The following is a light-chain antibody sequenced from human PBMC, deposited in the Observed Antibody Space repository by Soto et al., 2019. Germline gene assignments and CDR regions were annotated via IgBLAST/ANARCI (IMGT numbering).Light chain of an antibody. CDR1: QSLLYSSNNKNY. J-gene: IGKJ1*01. Sequence: DIVMTQSPDSLAVSLGERATINCKSSQSLLYSSNNKNYLAWYQQKPGQPPKLLIYWASTRESGVPDRFSGSGSETDFTHTISSLQAEDVAVYYCQQYYSTPTWTFGQGTKMEIK. CDR2: WAS. CDR3: QQYYSTPTWT. V-gene: IGKV4-1*01.